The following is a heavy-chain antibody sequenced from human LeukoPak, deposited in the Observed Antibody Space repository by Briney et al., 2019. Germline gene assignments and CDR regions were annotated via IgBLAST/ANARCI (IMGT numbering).Heavy chain of an antibody. CDR1: GFTFSSYA. Sequence: PGGSLRLSCAASGFTFSSYAMSWVRQAPGKGLEWVSAISGSGGSTYYADSVKGRFTISRDNSKNTLYLRMNSLRAEDTAVYYCAREGSSSSWGIVGYWGQGTLVTVSS. J-gene: IGHJ4*02. CDR3: AREGSSSSWGIVGY. V-gene: IGHV3-23*01. D-gene: IGHD6-6*01. CDR2: ISGSGGST.